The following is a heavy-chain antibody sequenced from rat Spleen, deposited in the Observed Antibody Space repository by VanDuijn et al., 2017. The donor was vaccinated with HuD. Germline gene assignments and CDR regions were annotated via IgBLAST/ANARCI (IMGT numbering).Heavy chain of an antibody. V-gene: IGHV5S23*01. D-gene: IGHD1-12*02. J-gene: IGHJ3*01. CDR2: ITNASGST. CDR1: GLSFSNYD. CDR3: SRAGDGSYPSWFAY. Sequence: EVQLVESGGGLVQPGGSMKLSCAASGLSFSNYDMAWVRQAPTKGLEWVASITNASGSTYYPDSVKGRFTISRDNAKSTLYLQVNSLRSEDTATYYCSRAGDGSYPSWFAYWGQGTLVTVSS.